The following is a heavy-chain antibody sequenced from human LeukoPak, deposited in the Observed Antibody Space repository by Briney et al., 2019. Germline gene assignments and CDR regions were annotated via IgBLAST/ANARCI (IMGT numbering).Heavy chain of an antibody. Sequence: GGSLRLSCVVSGFDLSDYYMSWIRQAPGKGLEWISYISSSGGNIYFADSVKGRFTMSRDNARGSLYLQMDSLTADDTAIYYCARRRDYFDYWGQGTLVTVSS. CDR2: ISSSGGNI. J-gene: IGHJ4*02. CDR1: GFDLSDYY. V-gene: IGHV3-11*01. CDR3: ARRRDYFDY.